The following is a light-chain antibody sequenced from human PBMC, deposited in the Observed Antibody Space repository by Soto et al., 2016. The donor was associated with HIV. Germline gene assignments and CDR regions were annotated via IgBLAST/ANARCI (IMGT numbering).Light chain of an antibody. V-gene: IGLV3-21*03. CDR3: QVWDTSSDVV. J-gene: IGLJ2*01. CDR1: NIGSKS. CDR2: DDS. Sequence: SYELTQPPSVSVAPGKTARITCGGNNIGSKSVSWYQQKPGQAPVLVVYDDSDRPSGIPDQFSGSNSGNTATLTISRVEAGSEADYYCQVWDTSSDVVFGGGTKLTVL.